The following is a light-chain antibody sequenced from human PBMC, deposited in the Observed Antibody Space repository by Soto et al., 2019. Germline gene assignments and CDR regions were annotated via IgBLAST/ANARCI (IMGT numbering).Light chain of an antibody. CDR2: AAS. Sequence: DIQLTQSPSFLSASVGDRVTITCRASQGISSYLAWYQQKPGKAPKLLIYAASTLQSGVTSRFSGSGSGTEFTITLSSLQPEDFAPYYCKKLTSYPGGPFTFGPGTKVDIK. V-gene: IGKV1-9*01. J-gene: IGKJ3*01. CDR3: KKLTSYPGGPFT. CDR1: QGISSY.